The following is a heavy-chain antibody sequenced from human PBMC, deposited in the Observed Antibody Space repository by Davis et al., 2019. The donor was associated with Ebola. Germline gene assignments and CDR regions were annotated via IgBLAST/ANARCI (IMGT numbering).Heavy chain of an antibody. D-gene: IGHD3-22*01. Sequence: ESLKISCAASGFTFSDYYMSWIRQPPGKGLEWIGYIYYSGSTNYNPSLKSRVTISVDTSKKQFSLKLSSVTAADTAVYYCARDHTSGLFPDYWGQGTLVTVSS. CDR1: GFTFSDYY. V-gene: IGHV4-59*01. CDR3: ARDHTSGLFPDY. CDR2: IYYSGST. J-gene: IGHJ4*02.